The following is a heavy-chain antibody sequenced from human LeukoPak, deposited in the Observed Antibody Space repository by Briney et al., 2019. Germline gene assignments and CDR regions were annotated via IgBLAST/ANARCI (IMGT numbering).Heavy chain of an antibody. CDR3: ARLTRLSTSPDRYYLDY. CDR1: GDSISSYY. V-gene: IGHV4-4*09. J-gene: IGHJ4*02. D-gene: IGHD6-6*01. Sequence: SETLSLTCTVSGDSISSYYWSWIRQPPGKGLEWIGYIYTSGGTNYIPSLKCRVTISIDASSNQFSLKLSSVPAADSAVYYCARLTRLSTSPDRYYLDYWGQGTLVTVSS. CDR2: IYTSGGT.